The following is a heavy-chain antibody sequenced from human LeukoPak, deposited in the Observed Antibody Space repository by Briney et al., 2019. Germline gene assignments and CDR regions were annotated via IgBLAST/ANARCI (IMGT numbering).Heavy chain of an antibody. CDR3: AKPTITMVRGVYNAFDI. CDR2: ISPSGDIT. Sequence: GGSLRLSCAGSGFSFSRHGMNWVRQAPGKGLEWVSGISPSGDITYYTDSVRGRFTISRDNFKNTLSLQVNSLRAEDTAMYYCAKPTITMVRGVYNAFDIWGQGTMVTVSS. CDR1: GFSFSRHG. V-gene: IGHV3-23*01. J-gene: IGHJ3*02. D-gene: IGHD3-10*01.